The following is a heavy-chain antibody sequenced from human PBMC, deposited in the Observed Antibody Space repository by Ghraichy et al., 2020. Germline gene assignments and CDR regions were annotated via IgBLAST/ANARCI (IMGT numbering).Heavy chain of an antibody. J-gene: IGHJ4*02. V-gene: IGHV4-34*01. CDR1: GASFSGYY. CDR3: AKFTGGEDY. CDR2: INHSGST. D-gene: IGHD2-8*02. Sequence: TLSLTCAVYGASFSGYYWSWIRQPPGKGLEWIGEINHSGSTNYNPSLKSRVSISVDTSKNQFSLKLSSVTAADTAVYYCAKFTGGEDYWGQGTLVTVSS.